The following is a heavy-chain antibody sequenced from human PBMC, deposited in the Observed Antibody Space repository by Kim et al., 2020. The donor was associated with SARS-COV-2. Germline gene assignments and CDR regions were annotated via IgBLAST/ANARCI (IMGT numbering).Heavy chain of an antibody. V-gene: IGHV3-30*18. D-gene: IGHD6-6*01. CDR2: ISYDGSNK. J-gene: IGHJ6*03. CDR3: AKEEYSSSRVYYYYMDV. CDR1: GFTFSSYG. Sequence: GGSLRLSCAASGFTFSSYGMHWVRQAPGKGLEWVAVISYDGSNKYYADSVKGRFTISRDNSKNTLYLQMNSLRAEDTAVYYCAKEEYSSSRVYYYYMDVWGKGTTVTVSS.